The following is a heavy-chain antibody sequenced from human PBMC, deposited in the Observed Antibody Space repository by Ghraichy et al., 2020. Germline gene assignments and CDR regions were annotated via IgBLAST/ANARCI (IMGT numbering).Heavy chain of an antibody. CDR3: ASLPHTS. CDR2: ISYDGSNK. CDR1: GFTFSSYA. V-gene: IGHV3-30-3*01. Sequence: GGSLRLSCAASGFTFSSYAMHWVRQAPGKGLEWVAVISYDGSNKYYADSVKGRFTISRDNSKNKLYLQMNSLRAEDTAVYYCASLPHTSWSQGTLVTVSS. J-gene: IGHJ5*02.